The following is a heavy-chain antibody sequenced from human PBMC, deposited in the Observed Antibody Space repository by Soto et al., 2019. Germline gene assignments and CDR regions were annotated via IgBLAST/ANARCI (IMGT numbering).Heavy chain of an antibody. D-gene: IGHD3-22*01. Sequence: VGSLRLSCAASGFTFSDYYMSWIGQARGKGLEWVSYISSSGSIIYYADSVKGRFTISRDNAKNSLYLQLNSLRAEDTAVYYCARDLGYYASDGYFDYWGQGTVVTVSS. CDR3: ARDLGYYASDGYFDY. CDR2: ISSSGSII. V-gene: IGHV3-11*01. CDR1: GFTFSDYY. J-gene: IGHJ4*02.